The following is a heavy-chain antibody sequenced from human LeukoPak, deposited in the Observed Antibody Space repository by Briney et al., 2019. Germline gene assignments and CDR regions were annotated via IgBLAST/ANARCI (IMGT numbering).Heavy chain of an antibody. Sequence: PSQTLSLTCPVSGGSISSYYWSWIRQPPGKGLEWIGYIYYSGSTNYNPSLKSRVTISIDTSKNQFSLKLSAVTAADTAMYYRARERGGPYCTNGICRNRYYYGMDVWGQGTTVTVSS. D-gene: IGHD2-8*01. CDR1: GGSISSYY. J-gene: IGHJ6*02. CDR2: IYYSGST. CDR3: ARERGGPYCTNGICRNRYYYGMDV. V-gene: IGHV4-59*01.